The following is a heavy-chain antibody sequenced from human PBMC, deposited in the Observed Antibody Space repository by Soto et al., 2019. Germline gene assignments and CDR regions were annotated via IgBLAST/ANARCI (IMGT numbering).Heavy chain of an antibody. CDR3: ARTVAGYFDY. D-gene: IGHD6-19*01. Sequence: GASVKVSCKASGYTFTSSGMSWVRQAPGQGPEWMGWISTYNGNTNYAQNLQGRVTMTTDTSTSTAYMELRGLRSDDTAVYYCARTVAGYFDYWGQGTLVTVSS. CDR2: ISTYNGNT. V-gene: IGHV1-18*01. J-gene: IGHJ4*02. CDR1: GYTFTSSG.